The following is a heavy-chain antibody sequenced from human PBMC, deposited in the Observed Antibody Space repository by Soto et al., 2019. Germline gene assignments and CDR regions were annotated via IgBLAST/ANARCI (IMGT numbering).Heavy chain of an antibody. D-gene: IGHD3-10*01. V-gene: IGHV3-30*18. CDR3: AKEGGYYGSGSYSVGENYYGMDV. J-gene: IGHJ6*02. Sequence: QVQLVESGGGVVQPGRSLRLSCAASGFTFSSYGMHWVRQAPGKGLEWVAVISYDGSNKYYADSVKGRFTISRDNSKNTLYLQSSSVRAEDTAVYYCAKEGGYYGSGSYSVGENYYGMDVWGQGTTVTVSS. CDR1: GFTFSSYG. CDR2: ISYDGSNK.